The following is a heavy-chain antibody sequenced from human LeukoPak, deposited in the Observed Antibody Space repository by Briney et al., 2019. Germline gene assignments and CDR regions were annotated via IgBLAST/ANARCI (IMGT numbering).Heavy chain of an antibody. CDR2: TSTSGGSA. Sequence: GGSLRLSCAASGFTFSNNAMSWVRQAPGKGLEWVSATSTSGGSAYYADSVKGRFIISRDISKNTLYLQMNSLRAEDSALYYCARGGRGSAAVVAPRSFDIWGQGTMVTVSS. D-gene: IGHD3-22*01. CDR1: GFTFSNNA. CDR3: ARGGRGSAAVVAPRSFDI. J-gene: IGHJ3*02. V-gene: IGHV3-23*01.